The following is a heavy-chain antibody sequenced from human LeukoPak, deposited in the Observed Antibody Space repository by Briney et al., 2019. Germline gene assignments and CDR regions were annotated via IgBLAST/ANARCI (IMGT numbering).Heavy chain of an antibody. V-gene: IGHV3-23*01. CDR1: VFTFSNYA. CDR3: ASLGITMVRGVSTFDP. Sequence: GGSLRLSCAASVFTFSNYAMSWVRQAPGKGLEWVPAISGSGGSTYYADSVKGRFTISRDNSKNTLYLQMNSLRAEDTAVYYCASLGITMVRGVSTFDPWGQGTLVTVSS. J-gene: IGHJ5*02. D-gene: IGHD3-10*01. CDR2: ISGSGGST.